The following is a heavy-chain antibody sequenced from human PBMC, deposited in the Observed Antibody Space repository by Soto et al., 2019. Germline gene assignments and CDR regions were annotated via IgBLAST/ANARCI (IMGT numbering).Heavy chain of an antibody. Sequence: QVQLQQWGAGLLKPSETLSLTCAVYGGSFSGYYWTWIRQPPGKGLEWIGQINHSGSTNYNPSLKRXXPXSXXTSKHQFSLHLSSVTAADTAVYYCARRLVTRPVDPWGQGALVTVSS. V-gene: IGHV4-34*02. D-gene: IGHD2-15*01. CDR2: INHSGST. CDR3: ARRLVTRPVDP. J-gene: IGHJ5*02. CDR1: GGSFSGYY.